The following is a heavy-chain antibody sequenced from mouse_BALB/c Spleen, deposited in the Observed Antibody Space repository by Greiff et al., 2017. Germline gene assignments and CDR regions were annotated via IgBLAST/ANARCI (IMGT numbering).Heavy chain of an antibody. D-gene: IGHD1-1*01. Sequence: EVQGVESGGGLVKPGGSLKLSCAASGFTFSSYAMSWVRQSPEKRLEWVAEISSGGSYTYYPDTVTGRFTISRDNAKNTLYLEMSSLRSEDTAMYDSAGVLLRRYYFDYWGQGTTLTVSS. CDR1: GFTFSSYA. CDR2: ISSGGSYT. CDR3: AGVLLRRYYFDY. J-gene: IGHJ2*01. V-gene: IGHV5-9-4*01.